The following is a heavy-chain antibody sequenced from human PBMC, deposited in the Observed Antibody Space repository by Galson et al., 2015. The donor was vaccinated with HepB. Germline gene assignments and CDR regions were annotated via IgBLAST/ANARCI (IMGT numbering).Heavy chain of an antibody. J-gene: IGHJ4*02. Sequence: SLRLSCAASGFTFSSYSMNWVRQAPGKGLEWVSSISSSSSYIYYADSVKGRFTISRDNAKNSLYLQMISLRAEDTAVYYCARSVWDYSDSSGYYYAQFDYWGQGTLVTVSS. CDR2: ISSSSSYI. V-gene: IGHV3-21*01. D-gene: IGHD3-22*01. CDR1: GFTFSSYS. CDR3: ARSVWDYSDSSGYYYAQFDY.